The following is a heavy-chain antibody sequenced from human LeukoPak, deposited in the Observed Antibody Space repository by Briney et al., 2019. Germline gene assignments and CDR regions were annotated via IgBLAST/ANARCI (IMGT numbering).Heavy chain of an antibody. CDR1: GFTFSSYA. CDR3: AKANPFVVGQAALFNWFDP. V-gene: IGHV3-23*01. CDR2: ISGSGGST. D-gene: IGHD2-2*01. J-gene: IGHJ5*02. Sequence: GGSLRLSCAASGFTFSSYAMSWVRQAPGKGLECVSAISGSGGSTYYADSVKGRFTISRDNSKNTLYLQMNSLRAEDTAVYYCAKANPFVVGQAALFNWFDPWGQGTLVTVSS.